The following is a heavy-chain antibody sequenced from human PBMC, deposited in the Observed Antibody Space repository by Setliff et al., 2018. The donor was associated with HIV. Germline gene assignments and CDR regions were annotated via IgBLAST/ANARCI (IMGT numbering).Heavy chain of an antibody. CDR3: AKDRLGSGSYYNG. Sequence: GGSLRLSCVVSGFSFSDYYMSWIRQAPGKGLEWLSYISGSSTYTHYADSVKGRFTISRDNSKNTLYLQMNSLRAEDTAVYYCAKDRLGSGSYYNGWGQGTLVTVSS. CDR2: ISGSSTYT. J-gene: IGHJ4*02. D-gene: IGHD3-10*01. V-gene: IGHV3-11*06. CDR1: GFSFSDYY.